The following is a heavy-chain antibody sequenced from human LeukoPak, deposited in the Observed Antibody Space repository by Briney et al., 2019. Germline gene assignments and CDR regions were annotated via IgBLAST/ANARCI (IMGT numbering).Heavy chain of an antibody. D-gene: IGHD3-3*01. CDR2: IHFTGTT. J-gene: IGHJ3*02. Sequence: SETLSLTCSVSGGSIRTNTNFWGWDSSSYWGWIRQPPGKGLEWIGSIHFTGTTYYNSSLQSRLTISVHTSKNLFSLKLTSVIATDTALYYCARQRDTASVGAFDTWGQGTMVIVSP. CDR3: ARQRDTASVGAFDT. V-gene: IGHV4-39*01. CDR1: GGSIRTNTNFWGWDSSSY.